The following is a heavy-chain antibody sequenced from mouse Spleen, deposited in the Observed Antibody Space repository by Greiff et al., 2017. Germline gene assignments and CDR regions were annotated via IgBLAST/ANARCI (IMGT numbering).Heavy chain of an antibody. CDR3: ARVDKGYFDY. CDR2: IYPGGGYT. V-gene: IGHV1-63*02. CDR1: GYTFTNYW. J-gene: IGHJ2*01. Sequence: VQVVESGAELVRPGTSVKISCKASGYTFTNYWLGWVKQRPGHGLEWIGDIYPGGGYTNYNEKFKGKATLTADTSSSTAYMQLSSLTSEDSAVYSCARVDKGYFDYWGQGTTLTVSS.